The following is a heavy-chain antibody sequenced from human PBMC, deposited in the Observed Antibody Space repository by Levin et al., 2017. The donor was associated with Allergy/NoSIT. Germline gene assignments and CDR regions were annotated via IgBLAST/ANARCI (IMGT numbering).Heavy chain of an antibody. CDR1: GYTFTSYG. Sequence: ASVKVSCKASGYTFTSYGISWVRQAPGQGLEWMGWISAYNGNTNYAQKLQGRVTMTTDTSTSTAYMELRSLRSDDMAVYYCARVVLGYCSSTSCYPISYGMDVWGQGTTVTVSS. V-gene: IGHV1-18*03. CDR2: ISAYNGNT. D-gene: IGHD2-2*01. CDR3: ARVVLGYCSSTSCYPISYGMDV. J-gene: IGHJ6*02.